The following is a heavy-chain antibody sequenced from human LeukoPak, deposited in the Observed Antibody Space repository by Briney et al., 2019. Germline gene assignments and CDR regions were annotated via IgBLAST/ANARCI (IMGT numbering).Heavy chain of an antibody. V-gene: IGHV4-39*01. D-gene: IGHD3-22*01. CDR2: IYYSGST. CDR1: GGSISSSSYY. CDR3: ARPDGYYDSSGYQGYFDY. J-gene: IGHJ4*02. Sequence: TSETLSLTCTVSGGSISSSSYYWGWIRQPRGKRLEWIGSIYYSGSTYYNPSLKIRVTISVDTSKNQFTLKLSSVTAADTAVYYCARPDGYYDSSGYQGYFDYWGQGTLVTVSS.